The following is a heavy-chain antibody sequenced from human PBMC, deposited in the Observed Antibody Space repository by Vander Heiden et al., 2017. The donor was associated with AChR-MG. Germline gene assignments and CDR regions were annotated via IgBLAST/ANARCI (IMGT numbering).Heavy chain of an antibody. CDR2: INPNSGGT. Sequence: QAQLLQPGAEVKKPGASVKVSCTASGYTFTGYCMHWVRETPGQGLEGMGWINPNSGGTNYEQKCQGSVTKTRDTSISTAYMELSRLGSDDTAVYYCAGAEWESDYWGQGTLVTVSS. CDR1: GYTFTGYC. CDR3: AGAEWESDY. J-gene: IGHJ4*02. V-gene: IGHV1-2*02. D-gene: IGHD1-26*01.